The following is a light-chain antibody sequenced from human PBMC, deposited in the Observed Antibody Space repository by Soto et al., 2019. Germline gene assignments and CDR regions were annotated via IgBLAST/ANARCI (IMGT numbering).Light chain of an antibody. Sequence: IQLTQSPSSLSASVGDRVTITCRASQGISSYLAWYQQKPGKAPKLLIYAASTLQRGVPSRFSGSGSGTDFNLPISSLQPEDFATCYCQQLNSYSFTFGPGTKVDIK. CDR1: QGISSY. CDR2: AAS. V-gene: IGKV1-9*01. CDR3: QQLNSYSFT. J-gene: IGKJ3*01.